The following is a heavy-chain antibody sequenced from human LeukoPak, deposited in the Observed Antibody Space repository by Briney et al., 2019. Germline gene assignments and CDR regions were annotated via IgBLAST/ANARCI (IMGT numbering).Heavy chain of an antibody. D-gene: IGHD6-25*01. J-gene: IGHJ2*01. Sequence: GGSLRLSCAAAGFTFSSYSMNWVRQAPGKGLEWVSSISSSSSYIYYADSVKGRFTISRDNARNSLYLQMNSLRAEDTAVYYCARDGLAATTLHWCFDLWGRGTLVTVSS. CDR3: ARDGLAATTLHWCFDL. V-gene: IGHV3-21*01. CDR1: GFTFSSYS. CDR2: ISSSSSYI.